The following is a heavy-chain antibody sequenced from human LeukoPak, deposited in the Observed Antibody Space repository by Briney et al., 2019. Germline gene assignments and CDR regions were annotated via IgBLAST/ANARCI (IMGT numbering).Heavy chain of an antibody. CDR1: GGSISSSNW. CDR3: AREVDSTPSGYFDY. Sequence: SETLSLTCAVSGGSISSSNWWSWVRQPPGKGLEWIGEIYHSGSTNYNPSLKSRVTISVDKSKNQLSLKLSSVTAADTAVYYCAREVDSTPSGYFDYWGQGTLVTVSS. J-gene: IGHJ4*02. V-gene: IGHV4-4*02. D-gene: IGHD2-2*01. CDR2: IYHSGST.